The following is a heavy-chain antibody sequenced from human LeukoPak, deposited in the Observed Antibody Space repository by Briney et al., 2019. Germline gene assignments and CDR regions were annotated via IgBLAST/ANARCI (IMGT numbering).Heavy chain of an antibody. CDR2: ISAYNGNT. D-gene: IGHD5-24*01. Sequence: ASVKVPCKAPGYTFTSYGISWVRQAPGQGLEWMGWISAYNGNTNYAQKLQGRVTMTTDTSTSTAYMELRSLRSDDTAVYYCARETPRDGYGPRTFDYWGQGTLVTVSS. J-gene: IGHJ4*02. CDR1: GYTFTSYG. V-gene: IGHV1-18*01. CDR3: ARETPRDGYGPRTFDY.